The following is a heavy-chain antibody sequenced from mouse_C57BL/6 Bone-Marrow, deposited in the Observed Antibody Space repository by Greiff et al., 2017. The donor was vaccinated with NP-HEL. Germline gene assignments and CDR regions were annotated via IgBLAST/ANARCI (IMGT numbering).Heavy chain of an antibody. CDR3: ARGSGYYFDY. V-gene: IGHV1-26*01. Sequence: VQLQQSGPELVKPGASVKISCKASGYTFTDYYMNWVKQSHGKSLEWIGDINPNNGGTSYNQKFKGKATLTVDKSSSTAYMELRSLTSEDSAVYYCARGSGYYFDYWGQGTTLTVSS. D-gene: IGHD3-2*02. CDR1: GYTFTDYY. J-gene: IGHJ2*01. CDR2: INPNNGGT.